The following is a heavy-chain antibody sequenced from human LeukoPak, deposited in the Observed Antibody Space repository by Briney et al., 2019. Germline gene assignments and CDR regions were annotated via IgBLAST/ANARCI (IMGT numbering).Heavy chain of an antibody. V-gene: IGHV5-51*01. Sequence: GESLKISCKASGYSFTSYWIGWVRQMPGKGLEWMGIIYPGDSDPRYSPSFQGQVTISADKSISTAYLQWSSLKASDTARYYCARRLDYDSNGYIDYWGQGTLVTVSS. CDR3: ARRLDYDSNGYIDY. CDR2: IYPGDSDP. J-gene: IGHJ4*02. CDR1: GYSFTSYW. D-gene: IGHD3-22*01.